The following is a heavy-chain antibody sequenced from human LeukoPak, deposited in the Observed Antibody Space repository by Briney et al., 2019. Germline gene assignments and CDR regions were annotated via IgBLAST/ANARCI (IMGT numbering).Heavy chain of an antibody. CDR3: AREGSDSSGYQDS. Sequence: ASVTVSFTSSAYTFTGYYMHWVRQAPGQGLEWMGWINPNTGGTNYAQKFQGRVTMTRNTSSDTAYMERSRLRSDDTAMYYCAREGSDSSGYQDSWGQGALVTVSS. D-gene: IGHD3-22*01. J-gene: IGHJ4*02. CDR2: INPNTGGT. CDR1: AYTFTGYY. V-gene: IGHV1-2*02.